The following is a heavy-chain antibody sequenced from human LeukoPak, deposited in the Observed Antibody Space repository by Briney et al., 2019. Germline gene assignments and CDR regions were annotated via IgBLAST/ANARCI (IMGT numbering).Heavy chain of an antibody. V-gene: IGHV1-3*01. CDR2: INAGNGNT. CDR3: ARDLTRYDYSNSGPVDY. Sequence: ASVKVSCKASGYTFTSYAMHWVRQAPGQRLEWMGWINAGNGNTKYSQEFQGRVTMTTDTSTSTAYMELRSLRSDDTAVYYCARDLTRYDYSNSGPVDYWGQGTLVTVSS. CDR1: GYTFTSYA. D-gene: IGHD4-11*01. J-gene: IGHJ4*02.